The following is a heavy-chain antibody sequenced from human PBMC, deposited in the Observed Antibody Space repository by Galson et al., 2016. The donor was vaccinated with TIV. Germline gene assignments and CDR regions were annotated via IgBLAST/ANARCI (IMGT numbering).Heavy chain of an antibody. CDR3: ARLAPCGGDCYFFAA. CDR1: GYTLPGYD. D-gene: IGHD2-21*01. J-gene: IGHJ5*02. CDR2: MNPNTGPT. Sequence: SVKVSCKASGYTLPGYDLNWVRQATGQGLEWMGLMNPNTGPTAYAPKFQGRVTMTRNTPLRTAYLELSSLRSEDTAVYYCARLAPCGGDCYFFAAWGQGTLVTVSS. V-gene: IGHV1-8*01.